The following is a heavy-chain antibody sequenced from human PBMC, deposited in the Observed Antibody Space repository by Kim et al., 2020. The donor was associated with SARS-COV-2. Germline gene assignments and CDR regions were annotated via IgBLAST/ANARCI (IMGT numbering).Heavy chain of an antibody. J-gene: IGHJ6*03. D-gene: IGHD4-4*01. V-gene: IGHV3-11*01. CDR3: ARVARDSNYPHYYMDV. Sequence: GCIKGRFTISRDNTKNSLYLQNNSLRAEDAAMYYCARVARDSNYPHYYMDVWGRGTAVTVSS.